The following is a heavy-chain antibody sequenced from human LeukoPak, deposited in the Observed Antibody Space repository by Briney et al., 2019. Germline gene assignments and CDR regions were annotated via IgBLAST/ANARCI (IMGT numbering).Heavy chain of an antibody. Sequence: GGSLRLSCVASGFTFSSNGMHWVRQAPGKGLEWVTFIQYDGSKKYYADSVKGRFTISRDNSKNTLYLEMNSLRAEDTAVYYCAKDIGSYYDYWGQGILVTVSS. D-gene: IGHD3-10*01. CDR3: AKDIGSYYDY. CDR1: GFTFSSNG. J-gene: IGHJ4*02. V-gene: IGHV3-30*02. CDR2: IQYDGSKK.